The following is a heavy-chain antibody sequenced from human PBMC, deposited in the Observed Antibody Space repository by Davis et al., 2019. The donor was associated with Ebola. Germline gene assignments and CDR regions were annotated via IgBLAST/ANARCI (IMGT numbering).Heavy chain of an antibody. Sequence: MPSETLSLTCTVSGGSISSSYWSWIRQPPGKGLEWIGYIYYSGSTNYNPSLKSRVTISVDTSKNQFSLRLSSVTAADTAVYYCAGLAARSSYYYGMDVWGQGTTVTVSS. J-gene: IGHJ6*02. CDR1: GGSISSSY. CDR2: IYYSGST. V-gene: IGHV4-59*01. CDR3: AGLAARSSYYYGMDV. D-gene: IGHD6-6*01.